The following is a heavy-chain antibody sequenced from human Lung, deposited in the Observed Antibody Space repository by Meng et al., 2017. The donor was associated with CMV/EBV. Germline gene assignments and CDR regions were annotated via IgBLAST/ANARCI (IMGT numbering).Heavy chain of an antibody. Sequence: CSFSGGSVNSPNYYWSWIRQSTGKGLEWIGYISYSGSTTYNPSLNIRVTIAMDKSKNQFSLNLFSLTPADSALYYCARQWAGSSFDYWGQGALVTVSS. J-gene: IGHJ4*02. CDR2: ISYSGST. V-gene: IGHV4-61*10. D-gene: IGHD1-26*01. CDR3: ARQWAGSSFDY. CDR1: GGSVNSPNYY.